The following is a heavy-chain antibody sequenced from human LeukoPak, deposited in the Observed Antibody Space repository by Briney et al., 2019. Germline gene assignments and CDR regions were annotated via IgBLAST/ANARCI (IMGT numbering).Heavy chain of an antibody. CDR2: IYNDGRT. V-gene: IGHV3-53*01. CDR1: GFSVSNSY. J-gene: IGHJ4*02. Sequence: GGSLRLSCVASGFSVSNSYMVWVRHARGKGLEWVSIIYNDGRTFYTDSMKGRFTISRDNAKNTLYLQMNSLRAEDTAVYYCARGRGSKDYWGQGTLVTVSS. CDR3: ARGRGSKDY. D-gene: IGHD3-10*01.